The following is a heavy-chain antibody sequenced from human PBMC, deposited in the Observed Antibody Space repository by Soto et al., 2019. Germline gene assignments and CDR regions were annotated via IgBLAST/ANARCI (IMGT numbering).Heavy chain of an antibody. CDR3: ARGIKYCDYSRWFDP. V-gene: IGHV1-3*01. J-gene: IGHJ5*02. CDR1: GYTFTSYA. CDR2: INAGNGNT. D-gene: IGHD4-17*01. Sequence: ASVKVSCKASGYTFTSYARHWVRQAPGQRLEWMGWINAGNGNTKYSQKFQGRVTMTRDTSMSTAYMELSSLRSEDTAVYYCARGIKYCDYSRWFDPWGPGTLVTVSS.